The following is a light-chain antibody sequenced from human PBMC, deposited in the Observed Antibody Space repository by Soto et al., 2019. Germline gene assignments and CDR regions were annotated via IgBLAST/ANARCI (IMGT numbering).Light chain of an antibody. J-gene: IGKJ4*01. CDR3: QQSDSTPQT. V-gene: IGKV1-39*01. CDR1: QSVNSF. Sequence: DIQMTQSPSSLSASVGDRITITFRASQSVNSFLNWYQQKPGKAPKLLIYTASSLQSGVPSRFSGSGSGTDFTLTISSLQPEDFATYYCQQSDSTPQTFGGGTKVDIK. CDR2: TAS.